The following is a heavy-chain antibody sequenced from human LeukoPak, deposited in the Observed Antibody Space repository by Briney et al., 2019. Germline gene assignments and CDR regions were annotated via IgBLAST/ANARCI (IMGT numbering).Heavy chain of an antibody. CDR1: GYTFTGYY. CDR2: INPNSGGT. Sequence: GASVKVSCRASGYTFTGYYMHWVRQAPGQGLEWMGWINPNSGGTNYAQKFQGRVTMTRDTSISTAYLDLSSLRSDDTAVYYCARNPDSSGWSQTNDYWGQGTLVIVSS. V-gene: IGHV1-2*02. CDR3: ARNPDSSGWSQTNDY. J-gene: IGHJ4*02. D-gene: IGHD6-19*01.